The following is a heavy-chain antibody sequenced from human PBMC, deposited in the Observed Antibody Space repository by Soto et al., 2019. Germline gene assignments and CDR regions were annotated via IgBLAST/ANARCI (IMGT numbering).Heavy chain of an antibody. CDR2: ISGSGGST. Sequence: GPLRLPGSASGFTFRSYAMSWVRQAPGKGLEWVSAISGSGGSTYYADSVKGRFTISRDNSKNTLYLQMNSLRAEDTAVYYCAKAHSSGYYWVEWGQGTMVTV. J-gene: IGHJ4*02. CDR1: GFTFRSYA. CDR3: AKAHSSGYYWVE. D-gene: IGHD3-22*01. V-gene: IGHV3-23*01.